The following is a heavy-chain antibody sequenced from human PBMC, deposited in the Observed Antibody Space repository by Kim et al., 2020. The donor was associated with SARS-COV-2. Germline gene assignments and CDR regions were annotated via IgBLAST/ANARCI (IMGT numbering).Heavy chain of an antibody. V-gene: IGHV3-21*01. CDR2: ISSSSSYI. J-gene: IGHJ6*02. Sequence: GGSLRLSCAASGFTFSSYSMNWVRQAPGKGLEWVSSISSSSSYIYYADSVKGRFTISGDNAKNSLYLQMNSLRAEDTAVYYCARAGGLTYYYGMDVWGQGTTVTVSS. CDR1: GFTFSSYS. D-gene: IGHD3-9*01. CDR3: ARAGGLTYYYGMDV.